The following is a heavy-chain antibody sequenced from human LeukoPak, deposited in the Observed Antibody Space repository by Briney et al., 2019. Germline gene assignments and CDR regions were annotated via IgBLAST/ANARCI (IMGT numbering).Heavy chain of an antibody. D-gene: IGHD3-9*01. V-gene: IGHV4-38-2*02. Sequence: SETLSLTCTVSGYSISSGYYWGWIRQPPGKGLEWIGSIYHSGSTYYNPSLKSRVTISVDTSKNQFSLKLSSVTAADTAVYYCARVLTDGGWFDPWGQGTLVTVSS. CDR3: ARVLTDGGWFDP. CDR2: IYHSGST. CDR1: GYSISSGYY. J-gene: IGHJ5*02.